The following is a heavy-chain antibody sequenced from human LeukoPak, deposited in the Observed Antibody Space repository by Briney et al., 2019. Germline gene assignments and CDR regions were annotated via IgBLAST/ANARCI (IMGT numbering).Heavy chain of an antibody. Sequence: ASVKVSCKASGYTFTGYYMHWVRQAPGQGLEWMGWINPNSGGTNYAQKFQGRVTMTRDTSISTAYMELNRLRSDDTAVYYCARPKGNWNFDAFDIWGQGTMVTVSS. CDR3: ARPKGNWNFDAFDI. CDR1: GYTFTGYY. CDR2: INPNSGGT. D-gene: IGHD1-7*01. J-gene: IGHJ3*02. V-gene: IGHV1-2*02.